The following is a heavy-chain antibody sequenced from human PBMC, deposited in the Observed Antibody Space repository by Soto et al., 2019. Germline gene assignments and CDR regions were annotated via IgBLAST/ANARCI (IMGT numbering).Heavy chain of an antibody. D-gene: IGHD3-10*01. V-gene: IGHV3-23*01. CDR3: AKQYHYDSGTYLFSFDY. CDR1: GFTFSHYA. J-gene: IGHJ4*02. CDR2: ISGGDGSI. Sequence: EVQLLESGGGFVQPGGSLRLSCAASGFTFSHYAMSWVRQAPGKGLEWVSTISGGDGSIYYADSVKGRFTISRDNSKNTLDLQMHSLRAEDTALYYCAKQYHYDSGTYLFSFDYWGQGSRVTVSS.